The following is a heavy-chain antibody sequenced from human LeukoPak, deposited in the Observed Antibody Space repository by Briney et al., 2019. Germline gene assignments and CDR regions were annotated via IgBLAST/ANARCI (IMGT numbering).Heavy chain of an antibody. D-gene: IGHD6-13*01. Sequence: SQTLSLTCAISGGSVSSNSAAWNWIRQSPSRGLEWLGRTYYRSKWYNDYAVSVKSRITINPDTSKNQFSLQLNSVTPEDTAVYYCARGPPRGSSSWSTTWFDPWGQGTLVTVSS. CDR3: ARGPPRGSSSWSTTWFDP. V-gene: IGHV6-1*01. CDR1: GGSVSSNSAA. J-gene: IGHJ5*02. CDR2: TYYRSKWYN.